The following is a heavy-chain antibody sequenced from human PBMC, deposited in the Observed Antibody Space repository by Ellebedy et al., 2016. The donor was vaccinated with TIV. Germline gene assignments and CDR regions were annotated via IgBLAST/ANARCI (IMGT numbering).Heavy chain of an antibody. CDR2: INHSGGT. CDR1: GGSFNGYY. J-gene: IGHJ4*02. D-gene: IGHD6-13*01. CDR3: ARAPRSSSWSDFDY. V-gene: IGHV4-34*01. Sequence: SETLSLTCAVYGGSFNGYYWSWIRQPPGKGLEWIGEINHSGGTNYNPSLKSRVTISLDTSKNQFSLKLTSLTAADTAVYYCARAPRSSSWSDFDYWGQGTLVTVSS.